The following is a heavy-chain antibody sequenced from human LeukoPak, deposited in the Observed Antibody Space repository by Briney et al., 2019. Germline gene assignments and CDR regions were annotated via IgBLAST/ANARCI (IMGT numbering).Heavy chain of an antibody. CDR3: ARDSYYDSSGYIAN. Sequence: GSLRLSCAASGFTVSSNYMSWVRQAPGKGLEWVSVIYSGGSTYYADSVKGRFTISRDNSKNTLYLQMNSLRAEDTAVYYCARDSYYDSSGYIANWGQGTLVTVSS. V-gene: IGHV3-66*01. J-gene: IGHJ4*02. CDR1: GFTVSSNY. CDR2: IYSGGST. D-gene: IGHD3-22*01.